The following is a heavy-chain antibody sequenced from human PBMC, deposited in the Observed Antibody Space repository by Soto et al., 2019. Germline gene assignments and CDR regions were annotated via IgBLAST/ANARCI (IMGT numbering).Heavy chain of an antibody. D-gene: IGHD6-13*01. J-gene: IGHJ4*02. Sequence: PSETLSLTCSVSGGSLSNANYFWSWIRQHPGKGLEWIGEINHSGGTIYNPSLKSRVTISVDTSKNQFSLKLSSVTAADTAVYYCASSFYSSSWYFDYWGQGTLVTVS. CDR3: ASSFYSSSWYFDY. CDR2: INHSGGT. CDR1: GGSLSNANYF. V-gene: IGHV4-39*07.